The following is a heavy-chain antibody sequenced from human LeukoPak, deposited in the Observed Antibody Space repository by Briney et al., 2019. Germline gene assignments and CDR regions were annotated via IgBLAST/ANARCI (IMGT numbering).Heavy chain of an antibody. CDR2: ISSSSTSI. Sequence: GGSLRLSCAASGFTVSNAWMNWVRQAPGKGLEWVSSISSSSTSIYYTDSVKGRFTISRDNAKNSLYLQMNSLRDGDTAVYYCARDVPVAGAPFDYWGQGTLVTVSS. J-gene: IGHJ4*02. D-gene: IGHD6-19*01. V-gene: IGHV3-48*02. CDR1: GFTVSNAW. CDR3: ARDVPVAGAPFDY.